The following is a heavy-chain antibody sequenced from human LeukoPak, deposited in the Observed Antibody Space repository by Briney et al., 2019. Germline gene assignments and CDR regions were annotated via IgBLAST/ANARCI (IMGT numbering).Heavy chain of an antibody. J-gene: IGHJ4*02. CDR2: IWYDGTNK. D-gene: IGHD6-19*01. Sequence: GGSLRRSGAASAFTFSSEGRQWVRQAPGKGLEGVAVIWYDGTNKYYADSVKGRFTISRDNSKNTLYLQMNRLRAEDTAVYYCARDPGSGWYKDYWGQGTLVTVSS. CDR1: AFTFSSEG. V-gene: IGHV3-33*01. CDR3: ARDPGSGWYKDY.